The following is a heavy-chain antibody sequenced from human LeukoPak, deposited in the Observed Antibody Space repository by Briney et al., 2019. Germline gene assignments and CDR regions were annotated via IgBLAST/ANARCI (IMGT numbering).Heavy chain of an antibody. CDR3: ARGAPYYYDGSGLYYFDY. Sequence: GGSLRLSCAASGFTFTTYNMNWVRQAPGKGLEWISYYADSVKGRFTISRDNGKNPLFLQMNSLRAEDTAVYYCARGAPYYYDGSGLYYFDYWGQGTLVTVSS. CDR1: GFTFTTYN. J-gene: IGHJ4*02. D-gene: IGHD3-22*01. V-gene: IGHV3-48*01.